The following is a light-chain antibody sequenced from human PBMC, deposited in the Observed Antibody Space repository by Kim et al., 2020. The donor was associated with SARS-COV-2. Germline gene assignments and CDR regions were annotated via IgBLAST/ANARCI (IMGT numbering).Light chain of an antibody. CDR3: QQYGSSSRWT. CDR2: GAS. V-gene: IGKV3-20*01. Sequence: PGERAPPACMARQGVGGTYLAWYQQKPGQAPRLLIYGASSRATGIPDRFSGSGSGTDFSLTISRLEPEDFAVYYCQQYGSSSRWTFGQGTKVDIK. J-gene: IGKJ1*01. CDR1: QGVGGTY.